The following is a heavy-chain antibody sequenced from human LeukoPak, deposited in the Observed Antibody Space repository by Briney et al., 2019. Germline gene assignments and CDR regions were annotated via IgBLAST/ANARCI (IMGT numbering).Heavy chain of an antibody. Sequence: PGGSLRLSCTPSGLRFGDYGMSWVRQAPGKGLEWVSFIQSKTYGEATMYAASVRGRFTISRDDSRSSSYLQMNSLKTEDTAVYYCTASDHLYCSSSSCHFDYWGQGTLVTVAS. CDR2: IQSKTYGEAT. D-gene: IGHD2-15*01. CDR3: TASDHLYCSSSSCHFDY. J-gene: IGHJ4*02. CDR1: GLRFGDYG. V-gene: IGHV3-49*04.